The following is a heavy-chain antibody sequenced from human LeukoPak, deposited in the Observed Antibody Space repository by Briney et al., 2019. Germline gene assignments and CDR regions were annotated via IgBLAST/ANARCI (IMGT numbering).Heavy chain of an antibody. J-gene: IGHJ4*02. D-gene: IGHD6-6*01. CDR3: ARDIPVDSRSSVPKPVRDY. CDR1: GFTISYNY. Sequence: RPGGSLRLSCAASGFTISYNYMSCVRQAPGKGLQWVSVIYSNTSAYYADSVKGRFTISRHNSKNTLYLQMTSLRAEDTAVYYCARDIPVDSRSSVPKPVRDYWGQGTLVTVSS. V-gene: IGHV3-53*04. CDR2: IYSNTSA.